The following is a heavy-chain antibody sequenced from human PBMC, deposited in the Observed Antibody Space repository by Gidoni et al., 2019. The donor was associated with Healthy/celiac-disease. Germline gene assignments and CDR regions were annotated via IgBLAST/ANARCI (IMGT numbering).Heavy chain of an antibody. Sequence: EVQLVQSGAEVKKPGESLKISCKGSGYSFTSYWIGWVRQMPGKGLEWMGIISPGDSDTRYSPSFQGQVTISADKSISTAYLQWSSLKASDTAMYYCAGVNIVVVPAAEPYYYGMDVWGQGTTVTVSS. V-gene: IGHV5-51*01. CDR1: GYSFTSYW. J-gene: IGHJ6*02. CDR2: ISPGDSDT. CDR3: AGVNIVVVPAAEPYYYGMDV. D-gene: IGHD2-2*01.